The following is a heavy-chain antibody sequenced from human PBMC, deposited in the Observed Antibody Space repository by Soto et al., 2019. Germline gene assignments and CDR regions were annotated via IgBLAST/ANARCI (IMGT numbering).Heavy chain of an antibody. CDR1: GYTFTGYW. J-gene: IGHJ4*02. V-gene: IGHV1-2*02. CDR3: ARTSTRGYSGYDLDH. CDR2: INPNTGGT. D-gene: IGHD5-12*01. Sequence: ASVKVSCKASGYTFTGYWMHWVRQVPGQGLEWMGYINPNTGGTSYAQKFQGRVTWTRDASISTAYMEVSRLTSDDTAVYYCARTSTRGYSGYDLDHWGQGTLVTVSS.